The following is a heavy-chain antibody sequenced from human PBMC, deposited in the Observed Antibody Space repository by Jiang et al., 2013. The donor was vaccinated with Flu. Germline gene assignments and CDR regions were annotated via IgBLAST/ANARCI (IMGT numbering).Heavy chain of an antibody. D-gene: IGHD1-26*01. V-gene: IGHV3-9*01. J-gene: IGHJ6*02. CDR3: AKDRMRGSHDYYYYGMDV. CDR2: ISWNSGSI. Sequence: SGISWNSGSIGYADSVKGRFTISRDNAKNSLYLQMNSLRAEDTALYYCAKDRMRGSHDYYYYGMDVWGQGTTVTVSS.